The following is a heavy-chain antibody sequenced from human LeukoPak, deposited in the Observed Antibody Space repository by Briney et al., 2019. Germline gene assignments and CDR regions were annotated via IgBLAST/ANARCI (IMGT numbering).Heavy chain of an antibody. CDR2: IYTSGST. V-gene: IGHV4-4*07. CDR3: ARDGSYYYDSSGYYTY. D-gene: IGHD3-22*01. J-gene: IGHJ4*02. Sequence: SETLSLTCTVSGGSISSYYWSWIRQPAGKGLEWIGRIYTSGSTNYNPSLKSRVTMSVDTSKNQFSLKLSSVTAADTAVYYCARDGSYYYDSSGYYTYWGRGTLVTVSS. CDR1: GGSISSYY.